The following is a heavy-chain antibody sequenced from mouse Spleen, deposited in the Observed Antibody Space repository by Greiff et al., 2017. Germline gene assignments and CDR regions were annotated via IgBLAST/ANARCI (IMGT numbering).Heavy chain of an antibody. J-gene: IGHJ4*01. D-gene: IGHD4-1*01. CDR2: IYPGSGST. CDR3: ARGWEYYAMDY. Sequence: QVQLQQPGAELVKPGASVKMSCKASGYTFTSYWITWVKQRPGQGLEWIGDIYPGSGSTNYNEKFKGKATLTVDTSSSTAYMQLSSLTSEDSAVYYCARGWEYYAMDYWGQGTSVTVSS. V-gene: IGHV1-55*01. CDR1: GYTFTSYW.